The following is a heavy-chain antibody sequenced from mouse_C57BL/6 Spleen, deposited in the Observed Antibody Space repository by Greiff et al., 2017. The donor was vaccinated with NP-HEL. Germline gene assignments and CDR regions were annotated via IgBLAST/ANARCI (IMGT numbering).Heavy chain of an antibody. Sequence: VQLQQSGPELVKPGASVKISCKASGYAFSSSWMNWVKQRPGKGLEWIGRIYPGDGDTNYNGKFKGKATLTADKSSSTAYMQLSGLTSEDSAVYFCARDYGNYVGAMDYWGQGTSVTVSS. CDR1: GYAFSSSW. CDR3: ARDYGNYVGAMDY. CDR2: IYPGDGDT. J-gene: IGHJ4*01. D-gene: IGHD2-1*01. V-gene: IGHV1-82*01.